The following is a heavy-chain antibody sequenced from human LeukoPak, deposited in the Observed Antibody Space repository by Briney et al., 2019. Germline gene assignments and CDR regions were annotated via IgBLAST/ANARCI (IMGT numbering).Heavy chain of an antibody. CDR2: ISAYNGNT. CDR1: GYTLTSYG. D-gene: IGHD6-19*01. Sequence: ASVTVSCKASGYTLTSYGISWVRQAPGQGLEWMGWISAYNGNTNYAQKNQGRVTMTTDTSTSTAYMELRSLRSDDTAVYYCARIQTSYSSGWYTPPTPDYWGQGTLVTVSS. V-gene: IGHV1-18*01. CDR3: ARIQTSYSSGWYTPPTPDY. J-gene: IGHJ4*02.